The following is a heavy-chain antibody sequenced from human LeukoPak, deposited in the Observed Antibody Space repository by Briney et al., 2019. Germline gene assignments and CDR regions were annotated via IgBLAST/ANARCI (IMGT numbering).Heavy chain of an antibody. CDR2: IIPIFGTS. J-gene: IGHJ3*02. CDR1: GGTFSSYA. V-gene: IGHV1-69*05. CDR3: ARDSGGYCSSASCYNAFDI. D-gene: IGHD2-2*02. Sequence: SVKVSCKASGGTFSSYAISWVRQAPGQGLEWMGGIIPIFGTSNYAQKFQGRVTMSTDESTSTAYMELSSLRSEDTAVYYCARDSGGYCSSASCYNAFDIWGQGTMVTVSS.